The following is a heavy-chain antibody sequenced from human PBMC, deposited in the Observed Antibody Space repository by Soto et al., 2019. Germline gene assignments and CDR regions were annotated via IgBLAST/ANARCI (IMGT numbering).Heavy chain of an antibody. D-gene: IGHD2-2*01. CDR1: GFPFSSYT. CDR3: ARDTVTSLTPYQGFYYDGMDV. Sequence: QEHLVESGGGVVQPGGSLTLSCTASGFPFSSYTMHWLRRAPGKGLEWVGIISFDGSSKYYADWLKGGIVISRDNSKYSLYLQMDTLRPDDTAIYYCARDTVTSLTPYQGFYYDGMDVWGQGTTVTVSS. CDR2: ISFDGSSK. J-gene: IGHJ6*02. V-gene: IGHV3-30*09.